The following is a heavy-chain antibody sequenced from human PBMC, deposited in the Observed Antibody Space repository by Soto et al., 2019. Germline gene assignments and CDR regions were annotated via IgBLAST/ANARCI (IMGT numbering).Heavy chain of an antibody. Sequence: RLCWAAAGGTSIGSGMHRVRQKNGKGLEWVGRIRSKANSYATAYAASVKGRFTISRDDSKNTAYLQMNSLKTEDTAVYYCTGGVVPAAPGDYYYYYMDVWGKGTTVTVSS. V-gene: IGHV3-73*01. CDR3: TGGVVPAAPGDYYYYYMDV. CDR2: IRSKANSYAT. J-gene: IGHJ6*03. CDR1: GGTSIGSG. D-gene: IGHD2-2*01.